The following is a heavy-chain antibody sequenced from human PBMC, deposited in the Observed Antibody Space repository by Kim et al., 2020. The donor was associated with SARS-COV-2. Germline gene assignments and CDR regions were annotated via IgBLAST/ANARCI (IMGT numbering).Heavy chain of an antibody. V-gene: IGHV3-48*03. D-gene: IGHD3-16*01. Sequence: GGSLRLSCAVSGFTFSNYEMNWVRQAPGKGLEWVSYISPSGGTIYYADSVEGRFTISRDNVQNSLYLQMNSLRAEDTAVYYCARDRSWGGYGYSPYFDNWGQGTLVTVSS. CDR2: ISPSGGTI. CDR3: ARDRSWGGYGYSPYFDN. J-gene: IGHJ4*02. CDR1: GFTFSNYE.